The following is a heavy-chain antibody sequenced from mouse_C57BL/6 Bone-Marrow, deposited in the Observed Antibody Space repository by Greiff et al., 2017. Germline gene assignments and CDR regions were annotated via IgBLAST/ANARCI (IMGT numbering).Heavy chain of an antibody. J-gene: IGHJ2*01. CDR3: TPYYDYFDY. CDR1: GFNIKDDY. D-gene: IGHD2-4*01. V-gene: IGHV14-4*01. Sequence: VQLQQSGAELVRPGASVKLSCTASGFNIKDDYMHWVKQRPEQGLEWIGWIDPENGDTEYASKFQGKATITADPSSNTAYLQLSSLTSEDTAVYYCTPYYDYFDYWGQGTTLTVSS. CDR2: IDPENGDT.